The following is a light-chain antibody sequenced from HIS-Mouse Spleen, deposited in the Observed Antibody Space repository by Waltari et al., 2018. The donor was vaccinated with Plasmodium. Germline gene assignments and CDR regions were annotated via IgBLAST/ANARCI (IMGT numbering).Light chain of an antibody. J-gene: IGLJ2*01. CDR1: SSDVGSYNL. Sequence: QSALTQPASVSGSPGQSITISCTGTSSDVGSYNLVSWYQQHPGKAPKPMIYEGSKRPSVVSNRFSGSKSGNTASLTISGLQAEDVADYYCCSYAGSSTFVVFGGGTKLTVL. CDR2: EGS. V-gene: IGLV2-23*03. CDR3: CSYAGSSTFVV.